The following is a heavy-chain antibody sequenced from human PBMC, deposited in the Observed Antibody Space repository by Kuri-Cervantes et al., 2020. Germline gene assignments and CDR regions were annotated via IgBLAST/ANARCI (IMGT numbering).Heavy chain of an antibody. CDR1: GGSASSGSYY. J-gene: IGHJ6*03. Sequence: GSLRLSCTVSGGSASSGSYYWSWIRQPPGKGLEWIGYIYYSGSTNYNPSLKSRVTIPVDTSKNQFSLKLSSVTAADTAVYYCARTPARVTMVQGVINYYYYMDVWGKGTTVTVSS. D-gene: IGHD3-10*01. CDR2: IYYSGST. CDR3: ARTPARVTMVQGVINYYYYMDV. V-gene: IGHV4-61*01.